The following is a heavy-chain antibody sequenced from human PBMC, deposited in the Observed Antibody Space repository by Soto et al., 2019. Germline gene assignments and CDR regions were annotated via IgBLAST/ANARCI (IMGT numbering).Heavy chain of an antibody. Sequence: ASVKVSYKAAGYAFTAYPVHWVRQAPGQRLEWMGWINGANGDTGYSQKFQGRVTVTRDTSANTVYMELSSLTSEDTAVYYCARKDYYGAGIYYFDHWGQGTLVTVSS. J-gene: IGHJ4*02. CDR2: INGANGDT. CDR3: ARKDYYGAGIYYFDH. D-gene: IGHD3-10*01. V-gene: IGHV1-3*01. CDR1: GYAFTAYP.